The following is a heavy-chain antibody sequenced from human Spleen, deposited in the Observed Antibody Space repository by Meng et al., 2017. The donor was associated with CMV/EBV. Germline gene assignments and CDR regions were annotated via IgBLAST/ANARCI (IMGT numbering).Heavy chain of an antibody. CDR1: GGSITSTTYS. Sequence: SETLSLTCTVSGGSITSTTYSWAWIRQPPGKGLEWIGNIFYSGSTYYNPSLKSRVSLSLDPSKDQFSLNLNSVTAADTAVYYCARIVPVRYYYYGMDVWGQGTTVTVSS. V-gene: IGHV4-39*07. CDR3: ARIVPVRYYYYGMDV. CDR2: IFYSGST. D-gene: IGHD2-2*01. J-gene: IGHJ6*02.